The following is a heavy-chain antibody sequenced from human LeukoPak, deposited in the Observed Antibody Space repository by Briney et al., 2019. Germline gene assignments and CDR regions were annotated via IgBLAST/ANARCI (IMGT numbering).Heavy chain of an antibody. V-gene: IGHV3-33*01. D-gene: IGHD2-2*01. CDR3: ARDSRRYCSSTSCYGRLDY. CDR1: AFTFSSYG. J-gene: IGHJ4*02. Sequence: GGSLRLSCAASAFTFSSYGMHWVRQAPGKGLEWVAVIWYDGSNKYYADSVKGRFTISRDNSKNTLYLQMNSLRAEDTAVYYCARDSRRYCSSTSCYGRLDYWGQGTLVTVSS. CDR2: IWYDGSNK.